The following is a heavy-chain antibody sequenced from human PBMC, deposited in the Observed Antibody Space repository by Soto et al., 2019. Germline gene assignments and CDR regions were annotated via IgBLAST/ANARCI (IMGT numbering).Heavy chain of an antibody. CDR2: IYYSGST. Sequence: PSETLSLTCTVSSGSISNSNYYWGWIRQPPGKGLEWIGSIYYSGSTYYNPSLKSRVTISVDTSKNQFSLKLSSVTAADTAVYYCARLGAYYQSLDPWGPGTLVTVS. D-gene: IGHD2-21*01. V-gene: IGHV4-39*01. CDR3: ARLGAYYQSLDP. J-gene: IGHJ5*02. CDR1: SGSISNSNYY.